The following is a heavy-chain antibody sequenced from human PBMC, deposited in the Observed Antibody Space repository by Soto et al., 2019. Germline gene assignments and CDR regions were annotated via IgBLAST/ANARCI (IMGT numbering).Heavy chain of an antibody. D-gene: IGHD1-26*01. Sequence: QVQLVESGGGVVQPGRSLRLSCAASGFTFSSYGMHWVRQAPGKGLEWVAVISYDGSNKYYADSVKGRFTISRDNSKNTLYLQMNSLRAEDSAVYYCSKDLFGWWELPQQQLAFDYWGQGTLVTVSS. J-gene: IGHJ4*02. CDR1: GFTFSSYG. V-gene: IGHV3-30*18. CDR2: ISYDGSNK. CDR3: SKDLFGWWELPQQQLAFDY.